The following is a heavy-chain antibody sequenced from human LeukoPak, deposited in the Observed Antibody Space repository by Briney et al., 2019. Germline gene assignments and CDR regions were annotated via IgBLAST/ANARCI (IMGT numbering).Heavy chain of an antibody. V-gene: IGHV3-74*01. CDR2: FKTDGSTT. J-gene: IGHJ4*02. CDR3: AKDRNDTQKGLYYFDY. Sequence: GGSLRLSCAGSGFTFGTFWVHWVRQAPGEGLVWVSGFKTDGSTTRYADSVKGRFTISRDNAKNTLYMQMNSLRAEDTAVFYCAKDRNDTQKGLYYFDYWGQGTLVTVSS. CDR1: GFTFGTFW. D-gene: IGHD3-22*01.